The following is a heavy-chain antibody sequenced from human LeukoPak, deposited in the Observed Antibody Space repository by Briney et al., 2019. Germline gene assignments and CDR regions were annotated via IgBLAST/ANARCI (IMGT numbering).Heavy chain of an antibody. Sequence: AGGSLRLSCAASAFNVSTNYMSWVRQAPGKGLERVSVIYSGGGTYYADSVKGRFSISRDKSKNMLYLQMNSLRAEDTAVYYCARVGYNSGWYRLWGQGTLVTVSS. CDR2: IYSGGGT. CDR1: AFNVSTNY. V-gene: IGHV3-66*01. J-gene: IGHJ4*02. D-gene: IGHD6-19*01. CDR3: ARVGYNSGWYRL.